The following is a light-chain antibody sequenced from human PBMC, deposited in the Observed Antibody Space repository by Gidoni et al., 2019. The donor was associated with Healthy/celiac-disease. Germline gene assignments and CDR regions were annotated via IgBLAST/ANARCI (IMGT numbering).Light chain of an antibody. CDR2: DAS. Sequence: EIVLTQSPSTLSLSPGERATLSCRASQSVSSYLAWYQQKPGQAPRLLIYDASNRATGITARFSGSGSGTDFTLIISRLEPEDFAVYYCQQRSNWLLTFGGGTKVEIK. CDR3: QQRSNWLLT. J-gene: IGKJ4*01. V-gene: IGKV3-11*01. CDR1: QSVSSY.